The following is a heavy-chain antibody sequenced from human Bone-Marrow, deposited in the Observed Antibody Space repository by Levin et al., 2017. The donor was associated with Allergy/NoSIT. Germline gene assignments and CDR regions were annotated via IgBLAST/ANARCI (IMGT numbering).Heavy chain of an antibody. CDR2: IRSKAYGGTT. CDR1: GFTFDNFG. Sequence: GESLKISCTVSGFTFDNFGMTWVRQAPGKGLEWVGLIRSKAYGGTTEYAASVKGRFTISRDDSKTIAYLQMNSLKTEDTAVYYCTRIYCSRSSCYAVYFEHWGQGTLVTVSS. V-gene: IGHV3-49*04. CDR3: TRIYCSRSSCYAVYFEH. D-gene: IGHD2-2*01. J-gene: IGHJ1*01.